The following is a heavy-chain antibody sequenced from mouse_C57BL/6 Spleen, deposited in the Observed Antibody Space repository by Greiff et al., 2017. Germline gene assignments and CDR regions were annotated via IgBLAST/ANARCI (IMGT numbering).Heavy chain of an antibody. CDR2: IHPNSGST. Sequence: VQLQQSGAELVKPGASVKLSCKASGYTFTSYWMHWVKQRPGQGLEWIGMIHPNSGSTNYNEKFKSKATLTVDKSSSTAYMQLSSLTSEDSAVYYCAREELGLFAYWGQGTLVTVSA. CDR3: AREELGLFAY. V-gene: IGHV1-64*01. D-gene: IGHD4-1*01. J-gene: IGHJ3*01. CDR1: GYTFTSYW.